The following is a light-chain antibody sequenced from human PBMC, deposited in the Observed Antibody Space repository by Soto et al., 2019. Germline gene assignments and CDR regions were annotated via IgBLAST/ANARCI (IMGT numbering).Light chain of an antibody. V-gene: IGKV3-15*01. CDR2: DTS. Sequence: EMVMTKSPSTLSVSPGDRATLSCRASQSVSYKLAWYQQKPGQPPRLLIYDTSTRATGIPARFSGSGSGTEFTLTISSLQSEDCAVYYCHQYNNWPPITFGQGTRLEIK. J-gene: IGKJ5*01. CDR1: QSVSYK. CDR3: HQYNNWPPIT.